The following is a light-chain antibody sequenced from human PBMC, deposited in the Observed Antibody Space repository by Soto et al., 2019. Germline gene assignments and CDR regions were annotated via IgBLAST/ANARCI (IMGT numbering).Light chain of an antibody. V-gene: IGLV2-11*01. Sequence: QSALTQPRSVSGSPGQSVTISCTGTSSDVGGYNYVSWYQQHPAKAPKLIIYDINKRPSGVPDRFSGSKSGNTASLTISGLQAEDEADYSCCSYAGSYTGVFGGGTKLTVL. J-gene: IGLJ2*01. CDR3: CSYAGSYTGV. CDR2: DIN. CDR1: SSDVGGYNY.